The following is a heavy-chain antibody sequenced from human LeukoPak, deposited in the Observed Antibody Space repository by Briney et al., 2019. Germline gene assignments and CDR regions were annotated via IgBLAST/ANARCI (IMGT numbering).Heavy chain of an antibody. J-gene: IGHJ4*02. CDR1: GGSISSYY. Sequence: PSETLSLTXTVSGGSISSYYWSWIRQPPGKGLEWIGYIYYSGSTNNNPSLKSRVTISVDTSKNQFSLKLSSVTAADTAVYYCARDSQRVYDFWSGPAHFDSWGQGTLVTVSS. D-gene: IGHD3-3*01. CDR2: IYYSGST. CDR3: ARDSQRVYDFWSGPAHFDS. V-gene: IGHV4-59*01.